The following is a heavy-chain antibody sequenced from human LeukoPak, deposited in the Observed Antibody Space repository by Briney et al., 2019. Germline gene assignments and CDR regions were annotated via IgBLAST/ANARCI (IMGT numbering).Heavy chain of an antibody. D-gene: IGHD3-22*01. Sequence: SETLSLTCTVSGGSISSYYWSWIRQPPGKGLEWIGYIYYSGSTNYNPSLKSRVTISVDTSKNQFSLKLSSVTAADTAVYYCAREYYYDSSGYYLAFGIWGQGTMVTVSS. V-gene: IGHV4-59*01. J-gene: IGHJ3*02. CDR2: IYYSGST. CDR1: GGSISSYY. CDR3: AREYYYDSSGYYLAFGI.